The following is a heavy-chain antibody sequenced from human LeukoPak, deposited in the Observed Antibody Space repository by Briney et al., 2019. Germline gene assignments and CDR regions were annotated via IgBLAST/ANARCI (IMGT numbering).Heavy chain of an antibody. J-gene: IGHJ4*02. V-gene: IGHV3-30*02. Sequence: GGSLRLSCAASGFTFNNYGMHWVRQAPGKGLEWVAFIRYDGRNKYYADSVKGRFTISRDNSKDTLYLQMNSLRVEDTAVYYCARDERYDSSGYPFDYWGQGTLVTVSS. CDR2: IRYDGRNK. CDR3: ARDERYDSSGYPFDY. CDR1: GFTFNNYG. D-gene: IGHD3-22*01.